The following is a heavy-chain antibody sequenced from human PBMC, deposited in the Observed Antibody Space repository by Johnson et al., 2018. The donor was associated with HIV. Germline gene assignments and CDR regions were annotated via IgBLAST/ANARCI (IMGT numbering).Heavy chain of an antibody. CDR3: AKDQHGPLVPTVMRDDAFDI. CDR2: ISYDGSNK. D-gene: IGHD5-12*01. V-gene: IGHV3-30*19. CDR1: GFTFNNYD. Sequence: VQLVESGGGVVQPGGSLRLSCAASGFTFNNYDMHWVRQAPGKWLEWVAVISYDGSNKFYADSVKGRFTISRDNSKNTLYLQMNSLRHEDTAVYYCAKDQHGPLVPTVMRDDAFDIWGQGTMVTVSS. J-gene: IGHJ3*02.